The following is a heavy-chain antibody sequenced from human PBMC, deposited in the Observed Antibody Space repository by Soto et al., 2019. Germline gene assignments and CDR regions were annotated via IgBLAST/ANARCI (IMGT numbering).Heavy chain of an antibody. J-gene: IGHJ4*02. CDR2: IWYDGSNK. D-gene: IGHD4-17*01. CDR1: GFTFSSYG. CDR3: ARDRQPVTLDY. V-gene: IGHV3-33*01. Sequence: QVQLVESGGGVVQPGRSLRLSCAASGFTFSSYGMHWVRQAPGKGLEWVAVIWYDGSNKYYADSVKVRFTISRDNSKNTLYLQMNSLRAEDTAVYYCARDRQPVTLDYWGQGTLVTVSS.